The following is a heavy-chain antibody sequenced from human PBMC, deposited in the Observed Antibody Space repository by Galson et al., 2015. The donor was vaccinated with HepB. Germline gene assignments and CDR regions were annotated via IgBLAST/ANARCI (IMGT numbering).Heavy chain of an antibody. CDR2: IYSGGST. D-gene: IGHD4-17*01. CDR1: GFTVSSNY. Sequence: SLRLSCAASGFTVSSNYMSWVRQAPGKGLEWVSVIYSGGSTYYADSVKGRFTISRHNSKNTLYLQMNSLRAEDTAVYYCARVVWDYGAPTFDYWGQGTLVTVSS. V-gene: IGHV3-53*04. J-gene: IGHJ4*02. CDR3: ARVVWDYGAPTFDY.